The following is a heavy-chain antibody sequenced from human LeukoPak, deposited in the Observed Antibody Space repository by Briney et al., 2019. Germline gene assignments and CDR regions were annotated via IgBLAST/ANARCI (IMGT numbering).Heavy chain of an antibody. J-gene: IGHJ4*02. CDR3: AKLNRIGSGKNWADY. Sequence: PGRSLRLSCAASGFTFSSYAMSWVRQAPGKGLEWVSAISGSGGSTYYADSVKGRFTISRDNSKNTLYLQMNSLRAEDTAVYYCAKLNRIGSGKNWADYWGQGTLVTVSS. D-gene: IGHD3-10*01. CDR2: ISGSGGST. CDR1: GFTFSSYA. V-gene: IGHV3-23*01.